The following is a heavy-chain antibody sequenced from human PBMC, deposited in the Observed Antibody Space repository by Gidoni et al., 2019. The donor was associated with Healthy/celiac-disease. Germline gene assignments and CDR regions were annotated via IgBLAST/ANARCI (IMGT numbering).Heavy chain of an antibody. D-gene: IGHD2-15*01. CDR2: IIPIFGTA. CDR3: AREPSSGGSSTYSIRSFDP. CDR1: GGTFSSYA. V-gene: IGHV1-69*01. J-gene: IGHJ5*02. Sequence: QVQLVQSGAEVKKPGSSVKVSCKASGGTFSSYAISWVRQAPGQGLEWMGGIIPIFGTANYAQKFQGRVTITADESTSTAYMELSSLRSEDTAVYYCAREPSSGGSSTYSIRSFDPWGQGTLVTVSS.